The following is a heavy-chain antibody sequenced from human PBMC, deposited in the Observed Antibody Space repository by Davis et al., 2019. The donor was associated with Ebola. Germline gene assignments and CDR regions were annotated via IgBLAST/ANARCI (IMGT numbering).Heavy chain of an antibody. D-gene: IGHD2-2*01. CDR1: GFTFHNYA. CDR3: ARSTGMDV. Sequence: GGSLRLSCAASGFTFHNYAMNWVRQAPGKGLEWVAAISGSGGFDTTYFADSVKGRFSISRDNSKNTLYLQMNSLRAEDTAVYYCARSTGMDVWGQGTTVTVSS. V-gene: IGHV3-23*01. J-gene: IGHJ6*02. CDR2: ISGSGGFDTT.